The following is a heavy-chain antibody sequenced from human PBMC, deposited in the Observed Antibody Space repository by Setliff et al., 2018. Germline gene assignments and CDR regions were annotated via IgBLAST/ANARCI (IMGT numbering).Heavy chain of an antibody. CDR1: GGSISSYY. V-gene: IGHV4-4*07. D-gene: IGHD6-13*01. CDR3: ARAGGGSSFTAYYYYYYMDV. J-gene: IGHJ6*03. Sequence: SETLSLTCTVSGGSISSYYWSWIRQPAGKGLEWIRRIYTSGSTNYNPSLKSRVTMSVDTSKNQFSLKLSSVTAADTAVYYCARAGGGSSFTAYYYYYYMDVWGKGTTVTVSS. CDR2: IYTSGST.